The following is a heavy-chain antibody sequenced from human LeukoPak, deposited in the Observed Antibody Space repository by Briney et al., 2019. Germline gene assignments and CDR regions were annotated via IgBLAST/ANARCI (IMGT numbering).Heavy chain of an antibody. CDR3: ARPATKYSGSFYFDY. D-gene: IGHD1-26*01. CDR2: IYYSGST. V-gene: IGHV4-39*01. Sequence: KASETLTLTCTVSGGSISSSSYYWGWIRQPPGKGLEWIGSIYYSGSTYYNPSLKSRVTISVDTSKNQFSLKLSSVTAADTAVYYCARPATKYSGSFYFDYWGQGTLVTVSS. J-gene: IGHJ4*02. CDR1: GGSISSSSYY.